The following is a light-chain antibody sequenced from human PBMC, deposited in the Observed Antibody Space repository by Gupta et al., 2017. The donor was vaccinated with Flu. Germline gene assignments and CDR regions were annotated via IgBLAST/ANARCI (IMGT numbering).Light chain of an antibody. CDR3: QSYDSSLSGV. V-gene: IGLV1-40*01. Sequence: QSVLTQPPSVSGAPGQRVTISCTGGSSNIGANYDVHWYQQVPGTAPKLLIYANTNRPSGVPDRFSGSKSGTSASLSITGLQTEDEANYYCQSYDSSLSGVFGGGTKLTVL. J-gene: IGLJ3*02. CDR2: ANT. CDR1: SSNIGANYD.